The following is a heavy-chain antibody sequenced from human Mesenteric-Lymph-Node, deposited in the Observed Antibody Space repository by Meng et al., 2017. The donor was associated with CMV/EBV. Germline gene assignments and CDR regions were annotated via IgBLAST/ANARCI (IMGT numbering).Heavy chain of an antibody. V-gene: IGHV4-31*09. D-gene: IGHD6-13*01. CDR1: SISSGGYY. J-gene: IGHJ4*02. CDR3: TRDHFIAAAGTTAFDS. Sequence: SISSGGYYWSWIRQHPGKGLEWIGYIYYSGSTYYNPSLKSRVTISVDKSKIQFSLKLSSVTAADTAVYYCTRDHFIAAAGTTAFDSWGQGTLVTVSS. CDR2: IYYSGST.